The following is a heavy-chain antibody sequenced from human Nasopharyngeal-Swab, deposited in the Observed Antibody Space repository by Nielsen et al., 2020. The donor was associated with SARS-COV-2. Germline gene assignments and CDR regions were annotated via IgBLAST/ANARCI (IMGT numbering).Heavy chain of an antibody. Sequence: ASVNFSCKVSGYTLTELSMHWVRQAPGKRLEWVGGFDPEDGETIYAQKFQGRVTMTEGTSTDTAYMELSSLTSEDTAVYYCTTVAGSYGRFDYWGQGTLVTVSS. CDR3: TTVAGSYGRFDY. CDR1: GYTLTELS. CDR2: FDPEDGET. D-gene: IGHD1-26*01. V-gene: IGHV1-24*01. J-gene: IGHJ4*02.